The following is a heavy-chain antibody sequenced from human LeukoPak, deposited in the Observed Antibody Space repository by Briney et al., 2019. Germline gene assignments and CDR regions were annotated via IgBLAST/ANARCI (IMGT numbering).Heavy chain of an antibody. Sequence: HPGGSLRLSCAASGFTVSSNYMSWVRQAPGKGLEWVSVIYSGGSTYYADSMKGRFTISRDNSKNTLYLQMNSLRAEDTAVYYCARIITMVRGVPGDYWGQGTLVTVSS. D-gene: IGHD3-10*01. V-gene: IGHV3-66*01. J-gene: IGHJ4*02. CDR2: IYSGGST. CDR3: ARIITMVRGVPGDY. CDR1: GFTVSSNY.